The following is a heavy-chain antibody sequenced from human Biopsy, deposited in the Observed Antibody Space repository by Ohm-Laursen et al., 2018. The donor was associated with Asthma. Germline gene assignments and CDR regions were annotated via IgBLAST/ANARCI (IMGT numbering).Heavy chain of an antibody. V-gene: IGHV3-30*03. CDR3: ARQSGQEYGDSIPFDT. CDR1: GFVFSQCG. CDR2: VSSDGHNK. Sequence: SLRLSCTTSGFVFSQCGMHWVRQGPGKGLEWVALVSSDGHNKYYEDSVKGRFTISRDNSRNRLYLQINSLTVEDSAVYFCARQSGQEYGDSIPFDTWGQGTKVAVSS. D-gene: IGHD3-22*01. J-gene: IGHJ3*02.